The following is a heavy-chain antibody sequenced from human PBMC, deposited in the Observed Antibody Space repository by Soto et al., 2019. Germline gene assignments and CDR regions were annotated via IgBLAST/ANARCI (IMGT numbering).Heavy chain of an antibody. CDR2: IWYDGSNK. V-gene: IGHV3-33*01. CDR3: ARRERSYFDY. J-gene: IGHJ4*02. Sequence: QVQLVESGGGVVQPGRSLRLSCAASGFTFSTYDMHWVRQAPGKGLEWVTIIWYDGSNKYYADSVKGRFTISRDNSKNTLYLQMNSLRAEDTAVYYCARRERSYFDYWGQGTLVTVSS. CDR1: GFTFSTYD.